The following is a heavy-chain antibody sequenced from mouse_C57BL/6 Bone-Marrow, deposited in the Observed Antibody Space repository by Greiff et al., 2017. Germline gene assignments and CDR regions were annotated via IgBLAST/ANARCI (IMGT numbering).Heavy chain of an antibody. CDR3: ARGGGDYDDYYAMDD. V-gene: IGHV1-50*01. D-gene: IGHD2-4*01. J-gene: IGHJ4*01. CDR1: GYTFTSYW. CDR2: IDPSDSYT. Sequence: VQLQQPGAELVKPGASVKLSCKASGYTFTSYWMQWVKQRPGQGLEWIGEIDPSDSYTNYNQKFKGKATLTVDTSSSTAYMQLSSLTSEDSAVYYCARGGGDYDDYYAMDDWGQGTSVTVSS.